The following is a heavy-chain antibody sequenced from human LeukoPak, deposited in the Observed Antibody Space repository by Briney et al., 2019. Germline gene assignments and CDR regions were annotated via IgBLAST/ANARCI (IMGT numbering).Heavy chain of an antibody. D-gene: IGHD1-14*01. CDR3: ARAPGVHYYFDY. Sequence: PSETLSLTCTVSGGSISSYYWSWIRQPPGKGLEWIGYIYYSGSTNYNPPLKSRVPISVDTSKNQFSLKLSSVTAAATAVYYCARAPGVHYYFDYWGQGTLVTVSS. J-gene: IGHJ4*02. CDR2: IYYSGST. V-gene: IGHV4-59*01. CDR1: GGSISSYY.